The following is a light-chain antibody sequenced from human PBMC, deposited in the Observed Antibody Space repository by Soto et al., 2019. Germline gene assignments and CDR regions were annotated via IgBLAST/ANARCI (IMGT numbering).Light chain of an antibody. CDR1: QSVSSSY. J-gene: IGKJ5*01. CDR2: GAS. CDR3: QQRSNWPPSIT. V-gene: IGKV3D-20*02. Sequence: IVVQHSPSTLAVSPGDKVTLSCRASQSVSSSYLAWYQQKPGQAPRLLIYGASSRATGIPARFSGSGSGTDFTLTISSLEPEDFAVYYCQQRSNWPPSITFGQGTRLEI.